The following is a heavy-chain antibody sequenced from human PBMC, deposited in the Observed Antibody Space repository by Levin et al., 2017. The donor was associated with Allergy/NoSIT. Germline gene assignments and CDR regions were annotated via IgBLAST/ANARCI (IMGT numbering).Heavy chain of an antibody. CDR1: GGSISSYY. CDR2: IYYSGST. J-gene: IGHJ2*01. CDR3: ARGREHFEL. Sequence: SQTLSLTCTVSGGSISSYYWSWIRQPPGKGLEWIGYIYYSGSTNYNPSLKSRVTISVDTSKNQFSLKLSSVTAADTAVYYCARGREHFELWGRGTLVTVSS. D-gene: IGHD1-1*01. V-gene: IGHV4-59*01.